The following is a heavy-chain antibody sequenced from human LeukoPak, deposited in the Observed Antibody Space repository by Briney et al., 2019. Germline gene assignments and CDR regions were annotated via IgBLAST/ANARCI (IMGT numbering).Heavy chain of an antibody. D-gene: IGHD6-19*01. V-gene: IGHV1-2*02. CDR1: GYTFTGYY. CDR2: INPNSGGT. J-gene: IGHJ4*02. CDR3: ARGSREYSSGPDY. Sequence: ASVKVSCKASGYTFTGYYMHWVRQAPGQGLEWMGWINPNSGGTNYAQRFQGRVTMTRDTSISTAYMELSRLRSDDTAVYYCARGSREYSSGPDYWGQGTLVTVSS.